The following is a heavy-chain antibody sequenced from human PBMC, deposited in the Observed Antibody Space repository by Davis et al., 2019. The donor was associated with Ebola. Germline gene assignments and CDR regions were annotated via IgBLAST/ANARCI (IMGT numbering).Heavy chain of an antibody. V-gene: IGHV4-61*01. J-gene: IGHJ6*02. CDR1: GGSVSSGSYY. CDR3: ARAVQGVAATVPYYYYGMDV. Sequence: SETLSLTCTVSGGSVSSGSYYWSWIRQPPGKGLEWIGYIYYNGSTNYNPSLKSRVTISVDTSKNQFSLKLSSVTAADTAVYHCARAVQGVAATVPYYYYGMDVWGQGTTVTVSS. D-gene: IGHD6-25*01. CDR2: IYYNGST.